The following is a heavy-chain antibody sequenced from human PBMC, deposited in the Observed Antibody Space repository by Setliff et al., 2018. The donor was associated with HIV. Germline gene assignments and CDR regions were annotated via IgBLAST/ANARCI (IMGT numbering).Heavy chain of an antibody. V-gene: IGHV3-33*01. J-gene: IGHJ4*02. Sequence: GGSLRLSCATSGFTFSRYGMHWVRQAPGKGLEWVAVIWFDGTTKYYADSVKGRFTISRDNAKSTLFLQMNSLRVEDTAVYYCTRDTFGPFDDWGQGTLVTVSS. CDR2: IWFDGTTK. CDR3: TRDTFGPFDD. CDR1: GFTFSRYG. D-gene: IGHD3-10*01.